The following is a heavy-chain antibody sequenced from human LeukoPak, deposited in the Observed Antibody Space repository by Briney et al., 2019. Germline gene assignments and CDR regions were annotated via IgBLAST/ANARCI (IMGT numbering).Heavy chain of an antibody. CDR2: LSSDGGST. V-gene: IGHV3-64D*06. Sequence: GGSLRLSCSASGLTFSRYAMHWVRQAPGMGLEYVSGLSSDGGSTYYADSVKGRFTISRDNSKNTLYLQMSSLRPEDTAVYYCVKDSGAYYGSGTSLWYYYYGMDVWGQGTTVTVTS. D-gene: IGHD3-10*01. CDR1: GLTFSRYA. CDR3: VKDSGAYYGSGTSLWYYYYGMDV. J-gene: IGHJ6*02.